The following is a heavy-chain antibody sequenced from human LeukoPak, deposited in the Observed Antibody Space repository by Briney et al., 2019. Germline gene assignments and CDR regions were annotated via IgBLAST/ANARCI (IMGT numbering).Heavy chain of an antibody. CDR1: GGTFSNYA. CDR2: GIPVFGTT. J-gene: IGHJ4*02. D-gene: IGHD2-15*01. CDR3: ATDRGILGYCSGGSCYSLDY. V-gene: IGHV1-69*01. Sequence: SVKVSCKVSGGTFSNYAISWVRQAPGQGLEWMAGGIPVFGTTDYAQNFQGRVTITADESTSTAYLELSSLRSEDTAVYYCATDRGILGYCSGGSCYSLDYWGQGTLVTVSS.